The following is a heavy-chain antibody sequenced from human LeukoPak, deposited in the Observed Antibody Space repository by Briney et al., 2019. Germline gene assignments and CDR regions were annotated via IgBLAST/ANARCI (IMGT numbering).Heavy chain of an antibody. CDR1: GFSFSSYW. V-gene: IGHV3-74*01. D-gene: IGHD6-19*01. J-gene: IGHJ4*02. CDR2: VNNDGSST. Sequence: GGSLRLSCGASGFSFSSYWMHWVRQAPGKGLMWVSRVNNDGSSTTYADSVEGRFTISRDNARNTLYLQMNSLRAEDTAVYYCARSSYPYYFDYWGQGTLVTVSS. CDR3: ARSSYPYYFDY.